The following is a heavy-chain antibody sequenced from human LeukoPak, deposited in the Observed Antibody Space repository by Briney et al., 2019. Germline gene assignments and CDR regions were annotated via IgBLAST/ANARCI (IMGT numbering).Heavy chain of an antibody. J-gene: IGHJ4*02. CDR3: AKARSAAVGYYFDY. CDR2: FSGSGGST. CDR1: GVTFSGVI. D-gene: IGHD6-13*01. V-gene: IGHV3-23*01. Sequence: PGGALRHSPAASGVTFSGVIVSTVSATPGAGPGCVSAFSGSGGSTYYADSVKGRFTISRDNSKNTLFLQMHSLRPEDTAVYYCAKARSAAVGYYFDYWGQGTLVTVSS.